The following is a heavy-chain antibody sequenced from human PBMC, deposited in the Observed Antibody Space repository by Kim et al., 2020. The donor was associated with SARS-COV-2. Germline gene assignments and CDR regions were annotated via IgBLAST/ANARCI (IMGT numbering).Heavy chain of an antibody. CDR3: ARNGLERRSVCDC. V-gene: IGHV3-48*02. CDR2: ISSSSSTI. J-gene: IGHJ4*02. D-gene: IGHD1-1*01. Sequence: GGSLRLSCAASGFTFSSYNMNWVRQAPGKGLEWVSYISSSSSTIYYADSVKGRFTISRDNAKNSLYLQMNSLGDEDTAVYYCARNGLERRSVCDCWGQGTLVTVSS. CDR1: GFTFSSYN.